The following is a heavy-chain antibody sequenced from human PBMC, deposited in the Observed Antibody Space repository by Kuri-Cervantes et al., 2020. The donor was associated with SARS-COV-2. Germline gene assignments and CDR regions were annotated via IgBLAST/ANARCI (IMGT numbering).Heavy chain of an antibody. J-gene: IGHJ3*02. Sequence: GGSLRLSCAASGFTVSSYSMNWVRQAPGKGLEWVSSISSSSSYIYYADSVKGRFTISRDNAKNSLYLQMNSLRAEDTAVYYCARELRLSRTDAFDIWGQGTMVTV. V-gene: IGHV3-21*01. D-gene: IGHD5-12*01. CDR2: ISSSSSYI. CDR1: GFTVSSYS. CDR3: ARELRLSRTDAFDI.